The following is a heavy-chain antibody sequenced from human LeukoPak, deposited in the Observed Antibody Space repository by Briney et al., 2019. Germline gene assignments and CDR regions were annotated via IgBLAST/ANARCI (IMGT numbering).Heavy chain of an antibody. CDR1: GGSFSGYY. V-gene: IGHV4-59*10. J-gene: IGHJ3*02. CDR2: FHISGTT. D-gene: IGHD5/OR15-5a*01. Sequence: SETLSLTCAVYGGSFSGYYWSWIRQPAGKGLEWIGRFHISGTTNYNPSLKSRVLLSIDTSKNQFSLKLSSVTAADMAVYYCARVSSHYDAFDMWGQGTMVTVSS. CDR3: ARVSSHYDAFDM.